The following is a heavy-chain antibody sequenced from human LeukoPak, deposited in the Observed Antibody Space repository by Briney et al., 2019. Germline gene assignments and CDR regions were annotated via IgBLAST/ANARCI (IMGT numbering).Heavy chain of an antibody. J-gene: IGHJ4*02. CDR3: ARCTSTTCYNFDY. Sequence: SETLSLTCTVSGGSVNSGSYYWNWIWQSAGKGLEWIGHIYTSGSTNCNPSLKSRVTTSLDTSKNQFSLELNSVTAADTAVYYCARCTSTTCYNFDYWGQGTLVTVSS. CDR1: GGSVNSGSYY. D-gene: IGHD2/OR15-2a*01. V-gene: IGHV4-61*09. CDR2: IYTSGST.